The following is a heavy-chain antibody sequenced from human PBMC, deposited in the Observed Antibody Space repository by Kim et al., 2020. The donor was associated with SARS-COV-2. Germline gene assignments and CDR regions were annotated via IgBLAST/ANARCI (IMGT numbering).Heavy chain of an antibody. V-gene: IGHV4-4*09. D-gene: IGHD3-3*01. CDR3: VKGGASADPFDP. J-gene: IGHJ5*02. Sequence: SETLSLTCIVSGGSISNYYWSWIRQPPGKGLEWIGYIYNTGTPKSNPALKSGVPISVNTSKNQFSLKVTSVSAAATAVYFFVKGGASADPFDPWG. CDR2: IYNTGTP. CDR1: GGSISNYY.